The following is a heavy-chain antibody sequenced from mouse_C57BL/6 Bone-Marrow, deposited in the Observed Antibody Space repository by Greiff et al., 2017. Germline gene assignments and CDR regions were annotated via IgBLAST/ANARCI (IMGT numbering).Heavy chain of an antibody. CDR1: GFTFSSYA. V-gene: IGHV5-4*01. Sequence: EVQLVESGGGLVKPGGSLKLSCAASGFTFSSYALSWVRQTPEKRLEWVATISDGGSYTYYPDNVKGRFTISRDNAKNNLYLQMSHLKSEDTAMYYCAKGELGRDAMDYWGQGTSVTVSS. J-gene: IGHJ4*01. CDR2: ISDGGSYT. CDR3: AKGELGRDAMDY. D-gene: IGHD4-1*01.